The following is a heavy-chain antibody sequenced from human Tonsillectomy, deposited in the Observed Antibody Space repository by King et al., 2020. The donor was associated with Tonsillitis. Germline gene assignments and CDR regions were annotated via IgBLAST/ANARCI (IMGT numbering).Heavy chain of an antibody. D-gene: IGHD1-20*01. V-gene: IGHV3-23*04. J-gene: IGHJ5*02. CDR2: ISGSGGST. CDR1: GFTFSSYA. Sequence: VQLVESGGGLVQPGGSLRLSCAASGFTFSSYAMSWVRQAPGKGLEWVSAISGSGGSTYYADSVKGRFTISRDNSKNTLYLQMNSLRAEDTAVYYCAKDLPYNWNELWNWFDPWGQGTLVTVSS. CDR3: AKDLPYNWNELWNWFDP.